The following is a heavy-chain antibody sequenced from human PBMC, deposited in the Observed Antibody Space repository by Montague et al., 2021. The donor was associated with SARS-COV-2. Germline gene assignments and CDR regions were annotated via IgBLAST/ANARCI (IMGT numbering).Heavy chain of an antibody. CDR3: ARAIVDVTMMVVVMTGVEHYFDF. J-gene: IGHJ4*02. CDR2: INHSGST. CDR1: GGSFSGYY. V-gene: IGHV4-34*01. D-gene: IGHD3-22*01. Sequence: SETLSLTCAGYGGSFSGYYWSWIRQPPGKGLEWIGDINHSGSTNYNPSLKSRVSISVDTSKNQFSLKLSSVTAADTAVYYCARAIVDVTMMVVVMTGVEHYFDFWGQGTLVTVSS.